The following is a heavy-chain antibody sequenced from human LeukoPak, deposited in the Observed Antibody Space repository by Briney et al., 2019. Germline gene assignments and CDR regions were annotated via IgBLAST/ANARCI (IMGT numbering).Heavy chain of an antibody. J-gene: IGHJ3*01. CDR2: IKSEIDGETT. D-gene: IGHD3-10*01. Sequence: GESLRLSSAASGFTFNDSWMTWVRQVPGKGLEWVGRIKSEIDGETTEYAAPVASRFTISRDDSKTTVYLQMSGLRTEDTALDYCTTDSGSFDVWGRGTMVTVSS. V-gene: IGHV3-15*01. CDR3: TTDSGSFDV. CDR1: GFTFNDSW.